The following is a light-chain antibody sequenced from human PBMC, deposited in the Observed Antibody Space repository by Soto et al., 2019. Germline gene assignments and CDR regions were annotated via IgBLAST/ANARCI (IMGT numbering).Light chain of an antibody. J-gene: IGKJ1*01. Sequence: EIVLTQSPCTVSVSPLERSTLSCRASQSVSSNLAWYQQKPGQAPRLLIYGASTRATGIPARFSGSGSGTEFTLTISSLQSEDFAVYYCQQYNNWPQTFGQGTKVDIK. CDR1: QSVSSN. CDR3: QQYNNWPQT. V-gene: IGKV3-15*01. CDR2: GAS.